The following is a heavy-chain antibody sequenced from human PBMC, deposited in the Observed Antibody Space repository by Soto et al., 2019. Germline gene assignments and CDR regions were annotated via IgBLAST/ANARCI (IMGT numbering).Heavy chain of an antibody. V-gene: IGHV1-18*01. CDR1: GYTFTSYG. CDR2: ISAYNGNT. Sequence: ASVKVSCKASGYTFTSYGISWVRQAPGQGLEWMGWISAYNGNTNYAQKLQGRVTMTTDTSTSTAYMELRSLRSDDTAVYYCARDRGYSGYDFGYYCDYWGQGTLVTVCS. D-gene: IGHD5-12*01. CDR3: ARDRGYSGYDFGYYCDY. J-gene: IGHJ4*02.